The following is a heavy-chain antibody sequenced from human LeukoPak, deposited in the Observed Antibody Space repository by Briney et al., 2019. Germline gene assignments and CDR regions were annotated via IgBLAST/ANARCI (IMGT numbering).Heavy chain of an antibody. V-gene: IGHV1-69*05. J-gene: IGHJ5*02. D-gene: IGHD6-13*01. Sequence: ASVKVSCKASGGTFSSYAISWVRQAPGQGLEWMGGIIPIFGTANYAQKFQGRVTITTDESTSTAYMELSSLRSEDTAVYYCARDSSTWSEGLNWFDPWGQGTLVTVSS. CDR2: IIPIFGTA. CDR3: ARDSSTWSEGLNWFDP. CDR1: GGTFSSYA.